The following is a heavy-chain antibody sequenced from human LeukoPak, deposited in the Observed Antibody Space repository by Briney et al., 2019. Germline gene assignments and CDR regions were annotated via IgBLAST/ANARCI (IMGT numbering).Heavy chain of an antibody. CDR2: INPNSGGA. Sequence: ASVKVSCKASGYTFTDYYMHWVRQAPGQGLEWLGWINPNSGGANYAQKFQGRVTMTRDTSISTAYMELSRLRSDDTAVYYCAREYYDSSAYNQEAIDYWGQGTLVTVSS. CDR3: AREYYDSSAYNQEAIDY. J-gene: IGHJ4*02. D-gene: IGHD3-22*01. CDR1: GYTFTDYY. V-gene: IGHV1-2*02.